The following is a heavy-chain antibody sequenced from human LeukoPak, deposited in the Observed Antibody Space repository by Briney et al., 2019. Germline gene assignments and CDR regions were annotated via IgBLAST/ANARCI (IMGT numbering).Heavy chain of an antibody. Sequence: PGGSLRLSCAASGFTVSSYWMSWVRQAPGKGLEWVANIKQDGSEKYYVDSVKGRFTISRDNAKNSLYLQMNSLRAEDTAVYYCAREGIAAAQTTWGQGTLVTVSS. J-gene: IGHJ4*02. CDR2: IKQDGSEK. V-gene: IGHV3-7*01. CDR3: AREGIAAAQTT. CDR1: GFTVSSYW. D-gene: IGHD6-13*01.